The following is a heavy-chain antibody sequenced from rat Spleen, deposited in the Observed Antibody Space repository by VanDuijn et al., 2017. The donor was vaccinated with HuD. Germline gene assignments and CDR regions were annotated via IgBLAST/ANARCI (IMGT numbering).Heavy chain of an antibody. J-gene: IGHJ3*01. CDR1: GFTFSDYN. CDR2: IRHDGTST. CDR3: TTMSNWFTF. Sequence: EVQLVESGGGLVQPGRSLKLSCAASGFTFSDYNMAWVRRAPKKGLEWVATIRHDGTSTNYGDSVKGRFTISRDSAKSTLYLQMDSLRSEDTATYYCTTMSNWFTFWGQGTLVTVSS. V-gene: IGHV5-7*01.